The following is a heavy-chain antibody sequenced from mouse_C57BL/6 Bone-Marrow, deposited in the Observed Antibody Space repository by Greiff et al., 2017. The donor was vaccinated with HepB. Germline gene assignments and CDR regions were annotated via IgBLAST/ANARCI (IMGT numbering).Heavy chain of an antibody. Sequence: QVHVKQSGAELVRPGTSVKVSCKASGYAFTNYLIEWVKQRPGQGLEWIGVINPGSGGTNYNEKFKGKATLTADKSSSTAYMQLSSLTSEDSAVYFCARGGHYYGSSYGYFDVWGTGTTVTVSS. J-gene: IGHJ1*03. CDR3: ARGGHYYGSSYGYFDV. D-gene: IGHD1-1*01. CDR1: GYAFTNYL. V-gene: IGHV1-54*01. CDR2: INPGSGGT.